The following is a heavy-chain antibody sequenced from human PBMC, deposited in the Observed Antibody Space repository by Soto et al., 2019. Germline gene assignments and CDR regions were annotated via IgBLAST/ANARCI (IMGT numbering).Heavy chain of an antibody. CDR2: MNPNSGNT. CDR1: GYTFTSYD. Sequence: ASVKVSCKASGYTFTSYDINWVRQATGQGLEWMGCMNPNSGNTGYAQKFQGRVTMTRNTSISTAYMELRSLRSDDAAVYYCARAQRIQLWASGMDVWGRGTTVTVSS. V-gene: IGHV1-8*01. CDR3: ARAQRIQLWASGMDV. J-gene: IGHJ6*02. D-gene: IGHD5-18*01.